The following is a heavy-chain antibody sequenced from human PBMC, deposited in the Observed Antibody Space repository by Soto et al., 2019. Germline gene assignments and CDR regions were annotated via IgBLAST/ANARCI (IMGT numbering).Heavy chain of an antibody. V-gene: IGHV4-59*01. J-gene: IGHJ3*02. CDR1: GGSISSYY. Sequence: QVQLQESGPGLVKPSETLSLTCTVSGGSISSYYWSWIRQPPGKGLEWIGYIYYSGSTNYNPSLKSRVTISVDTSKNQFSLKLSSVTAADTAVYYCARDGPSIAVVGAFDIWGQGTMVTVSS. CDR2: IYYSGST. D-gene: IGHD6-19*01. CDR3: ARDGPSIAVVGAFDI.